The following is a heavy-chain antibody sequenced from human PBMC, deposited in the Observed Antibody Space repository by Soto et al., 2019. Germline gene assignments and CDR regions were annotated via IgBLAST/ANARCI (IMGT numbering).Heavy chain of an antibody. V-gene: IGHV3-74*01. CDR3: ARGMYRRSDAFDI. D-gene: IGHD3-16*02. CDR1: GSTFSSYW. J-gene: IGHJ3*02. Sequence: GGSLRLSCAASGSTFSSYWMHWVRQAPGKGLVWVSRINSDGSSTSYADSVKGRFTISRDNAKNTLYLQMNSLRAEDTAVYYCARGMYRRSDAFDIWGQGTMVTVSS. CDR2: INSDGSST.